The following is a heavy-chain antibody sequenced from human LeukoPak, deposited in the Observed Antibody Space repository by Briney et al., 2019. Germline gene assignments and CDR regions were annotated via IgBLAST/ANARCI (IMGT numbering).Heavy chain of an antibody. V-gene: IGHV4-59*01. CDR1: GGSISSYY. J-gene: IGHJ4*02. D-gene: IGHD3-22*01. CDR2: IYYSGST. CDR3: ARVTGGSSGPTYFDY. Sequence: SETLPPTCTVSGGSISSYYWSWIRQPPGKGLEWIGYIYYSGSTNYNPSLKSRVTISVDTSKNQFSLKLSSVTAADTAVYYCARVTGGSSGPTYFDYWGQGTPVTVSS.